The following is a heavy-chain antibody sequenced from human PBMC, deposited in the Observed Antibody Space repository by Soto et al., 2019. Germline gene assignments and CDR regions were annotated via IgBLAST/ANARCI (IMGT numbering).Heavy chain of an antibody. CDR1: GGTFSSYT. V-gene: IGHV1-69*08. CDR3: AREQLLRYFDY. D-gene: IGHD2-15*01. J-gene: IGHJ4*02. Sequence: QVQLVQSGAEVKKPGSSVKVSCKASGGTFSSYTISWVRQAPGQGLEWMGRIIPILGIANYAQKFQGRVTITAAKSTSTAYMELSSLRSEDTAVYYCAREQLLRYFDYWGQGTLVTVSS. CDR2: IIPILGIA.